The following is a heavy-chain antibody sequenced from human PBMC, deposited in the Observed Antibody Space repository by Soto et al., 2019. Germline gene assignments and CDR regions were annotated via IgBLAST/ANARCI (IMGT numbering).Heavy chain of an antibody. J-gene: IGHJ1*01. CDR2: IYYSESA. Sequence: SETLSLTCTVSGVSITSGDYYWTWIRQSPGKGLEWIGYIYYSESAQYNPTLKSRNYISIDRSKNQLSLKMTSVTAADTGVYYCARDDLPYGGNPLSTWGQGTLVTVSS. CDR3: ARDDLPYGGNPLST. V-gene: IGHV4-30-4*01. D-gene: IGHD4-17*01. CDR1: GVSITSGDYY.